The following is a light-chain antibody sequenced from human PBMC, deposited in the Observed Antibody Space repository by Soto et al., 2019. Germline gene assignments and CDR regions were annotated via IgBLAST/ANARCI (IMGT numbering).Light chain of an antibody. CDR1: QRISTW. V-gene: IGKV1-5*03. Sequence: DIQMTQSPSTLSASVGDRVTITCRASQRISTWLAWYQQKPGKAPKLLIYKASTLESGAPSRFSGSGSGTEFTLTISSLQPDEFATYDCQQYNIDSSFGQGTKVEIK. CDR3: QQYNIDSS. J-gene: IGKJ1*01. CDR2: KAS.